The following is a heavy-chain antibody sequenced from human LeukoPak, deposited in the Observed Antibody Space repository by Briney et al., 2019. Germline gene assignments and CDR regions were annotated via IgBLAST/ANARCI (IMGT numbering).Heavy chain of an antibody. J-gene: IGHJ6*03. CDR1: GYTLTELS. CDR2: FDPEDGET. Sequence: EASVKVSCKVSGYTLTELSMHWVRQAPGKGLEWMGGFDPEDGETIYAQKFQGRVTMTEDTSTDTAYMELSSLRSEDTAVYYCATETRGCSGYDRHYYYYMDVWGKGTTATVSS. D-gene: IGHD5-12*01. CDR3: ATETRGCSGYDRHYYYYMDV. V-gene: IGHV1-24*01.